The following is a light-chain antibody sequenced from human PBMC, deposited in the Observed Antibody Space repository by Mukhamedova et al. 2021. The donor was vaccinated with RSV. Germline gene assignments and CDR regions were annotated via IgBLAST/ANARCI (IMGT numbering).Light chain of an antibody. CDR3: KQYESLPVT. V-gene: IGKV1-33*01. Sequence: WYQRRVHGTAPKVLIYGASNPETGAPSRFSASGSGTDFTFTISSLQPEDIATYYCKQYESLPVTFGGGTRVEIK. J-gene: IGKJ4*01. CDR2: GAS.